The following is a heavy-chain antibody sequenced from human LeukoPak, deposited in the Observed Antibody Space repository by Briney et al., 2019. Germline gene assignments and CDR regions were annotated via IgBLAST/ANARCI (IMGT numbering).Heavy chain of an antibody. V-gene: IGHV4-59*01. J-gene: IGHJ6*03. CDR2: IYYSGST. CDR1: GGSISSYY. CDR3: AGPSGRYYYYYMDV. Sequence: PSGTLSLTCAVSGGSISSYYWSWIRQPPGKGLEWIGYIYYSGSTNYNPSLKSRVTISVDTSKNQFSLKLSSVTAADTAVYYCAGPSGRYYYYYMDVWGKGTTVTVSS.